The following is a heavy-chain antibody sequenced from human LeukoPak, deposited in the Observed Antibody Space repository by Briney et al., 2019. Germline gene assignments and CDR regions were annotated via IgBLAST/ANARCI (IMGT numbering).Heavy chain of an antibody. D-gene: IGHD3-16*01. CDR3: AKMAVWGYFFSLVV. CDR2: INWNGGST. V-gene: IGHV3-20*01. CDR1: GFTFDDYG. J-gene: IGHJ6*03. Sequence: GGSLRLSCTISGFTFDDYGMSWVRQAPGKGLEWVAGINWNGGSTGYADSVKGRFTISRDNAKNSLYLQMNRLRAEDTALYQFAKMAVWGYFFSLVVWGEGTTVTISS.